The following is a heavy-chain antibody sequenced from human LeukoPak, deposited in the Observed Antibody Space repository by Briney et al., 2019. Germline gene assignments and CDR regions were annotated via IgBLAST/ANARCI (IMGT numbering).Heavy chain of an antibody. D-gene: IGHD2-21*01. V-gene: IGHV4-39*01. J-gene: IGHJ1*01. CDR2: IYYGRTT. CDR1: GASIISAGYY. CDR3: ARVDCGDDCHKYFQH. Sequence: SETLSLTCTVSGASIISAGYYWGWIRQPPGKGLEWIATIYYGRTTYYNPSLTSRVSISVDTSKRQFSLKLSSVTAADTAVYYCARVDCGDDCHKYFQHWGLGTLVTVSS.